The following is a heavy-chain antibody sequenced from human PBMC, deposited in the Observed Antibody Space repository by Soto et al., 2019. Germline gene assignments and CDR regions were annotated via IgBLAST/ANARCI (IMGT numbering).Heavy chain of an antibody. J-gene: IGHJ5*02. CDR1: GFTFSSYA. Sequence: HPGGSLRLSCAASGFTFSSYAMHWVRQAPGKGLEWVAVISYDGSNKYYADSVKGRFTISRDNSKNTLYLQMNSLRAEDTAVYYCARDEDSSGWYFRSNWFDPWGQGTLVTVSS. CDR3: ARDEDSSGWYFRSNWFDP. V-gene: IGHV3-30-3*01. D-gene: IGHD6-19*01. CDR2: ISYDGSNK.